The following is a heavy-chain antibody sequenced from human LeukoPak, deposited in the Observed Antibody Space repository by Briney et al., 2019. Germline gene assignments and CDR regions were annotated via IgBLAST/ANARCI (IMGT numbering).Heavy chain of an antibody. V-gene: IGHV3-7*05. J-gene: IGHJ4*02. Sequence: GGSLRLSCAASGFAFSSYDMNWVRQAPGKGLEWVANINRDGSEKNYVGSVRGRFTISRDNTKNSLYLQMNSLTVEDTAVYYCGRGPGYRSDYWGQGTLVTVSS. D-gene: IGHD5-12*01. CDR2: INRDGSEK. CDR3: GRGPGYRSDY. CDR1: GFAFSSYD.